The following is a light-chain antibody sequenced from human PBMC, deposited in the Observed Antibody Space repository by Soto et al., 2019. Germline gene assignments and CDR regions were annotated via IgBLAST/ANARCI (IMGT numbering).Light chain of an antibody. J-gene: IGKJ5*01. CDR2: GAS. CDR3: QQYKNWPPIT. CDR1: QSVSSY. V-gene: IGKV3-15*01. Sequence: EIVLTQSPATLSLSPGERCTLSCRASQSVSSYLAWYQQKPGQAPRLXXYGASTRATGIPARFSGSGSGTEFTLTISSLQPEDFAVYYCQQYKNWPPITFGQGTRLEIK.